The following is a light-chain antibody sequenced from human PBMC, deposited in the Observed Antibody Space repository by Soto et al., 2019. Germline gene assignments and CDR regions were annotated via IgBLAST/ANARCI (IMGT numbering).Light chain of an antibody. CDR2: ASN. V-gene: IGLV1-47*02. J-gene: IGLJ2*01. CDR3: AAWDDSKNCPL. Sequence: QSVLTQPRSVSGTPGQKVTISCSGSNANIGSNYVDWYQQLPGTAPKLLIFASNQRPSGVPDRFSGSKSGNSASLAISGLRSEDEADDYCAAWDDSKNCPLFGGGTKLTVL. CDR1: NANIGSNY.